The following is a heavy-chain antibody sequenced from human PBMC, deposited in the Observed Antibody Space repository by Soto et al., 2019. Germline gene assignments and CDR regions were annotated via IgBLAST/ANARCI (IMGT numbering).Heavy chain of an antibody. CDR3: ARDLSYIAVAGTGFDI. CDR2: INPSGGST. D-gene: IGHD6-19*01. V-gene: IGHV1-46*03. Sequence: ASVKVSCKASGYTFTIYYMHWVRQAPGQGLEWMGIINPSGGSTSYAQKFQGRVTMTRDTSTSTVYMELSSLRSEDTAVYYCARDLSYIAVAGTGFDIWGQGTMVTVSS. J-gene: IGHJ3*02. CDR1: GYTFTIYY.